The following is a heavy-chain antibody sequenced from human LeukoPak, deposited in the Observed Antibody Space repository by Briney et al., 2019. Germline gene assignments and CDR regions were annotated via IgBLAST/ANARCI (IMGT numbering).Heavy chain of an antibody. Sequence: AGGSLRLSCATSGFTFNTYTMNWVRQAPGKGLEWVPSINGNGLSIYYADSVKGRFTISRDNSNNSLYLQMNSLGAEDTAVYFCARRKVLSVARALDFWGQGTLVTVSS. CDR3: ARRKVLSVARALDF. CDR1: GFTFNTYT. CDR2: INGNGLSI. J-gene: IGHJ4*02. V-gene: IGHV3-48*04. D-gene: IGHD4/OR15-4a*01.